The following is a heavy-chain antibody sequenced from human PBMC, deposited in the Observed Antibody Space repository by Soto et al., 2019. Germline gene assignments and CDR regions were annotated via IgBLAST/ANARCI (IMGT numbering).Heavy chain of an antibody. D-gene: IGHD3-10*01. CDR3: SRDNWFQDY. V-gene: IGHV3-7*03. Sequence: GGSLRLSCSASGFTFSVYYMTWVRQAPGKGLEWVASIKNDGSQQYYVDSVKGRFTISRDNAKNSLYLQMHSLRAGDTALYYCSRDNWFQDYWGQGTRVTVSS. J-gene: IGHJ4*02. CDR2: IKNDGSQQ. CDR1: GFTFSVYY.